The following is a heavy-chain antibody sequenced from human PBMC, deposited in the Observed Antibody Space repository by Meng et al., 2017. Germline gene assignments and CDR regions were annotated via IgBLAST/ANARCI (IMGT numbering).Heavy chain of an antibody. D-gene: IGHD3-22*01. CDR3: ARAGVGYYDSSGPYSY. CDR1: GGSISSSNW. V-gene: IGHV4-4*02. J-gene: IGHJ4*02. CDR2: IYHSGST. Sequence: QVPLQEAGPGLVKPSGTLSLTCAVSGGSISSSNWWSWVRQPPGKGLEWIGEIYHSGSTNYNPSLKSRVTISVDKSKNQFSLKLSSVTAADTAVYYCARAGVGYYDSSGPYSYWGQGTLVTVSS.